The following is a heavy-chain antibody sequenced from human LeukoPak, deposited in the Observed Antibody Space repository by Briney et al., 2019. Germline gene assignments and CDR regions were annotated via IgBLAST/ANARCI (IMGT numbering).Heavy chain of an antibody. CDR2: ITGDTIHT. V-gene: IGHV3-21*01. J-gene: IGHJ3*02. D-gene: IGHD3-22*01. Sequence: SGGSLRLSCVASGITYSNYPINWVRQAPGMGLEWVSSITGDTIHTFYADSVKGRFTISRDNTENSLYLQMNSLRAEDTAVYYCAREGRDDYDSRNALDIWGQGTMVAVSS. CDR3: AREGRDDYDSRNALDI. CDR1: GITYSNYP.